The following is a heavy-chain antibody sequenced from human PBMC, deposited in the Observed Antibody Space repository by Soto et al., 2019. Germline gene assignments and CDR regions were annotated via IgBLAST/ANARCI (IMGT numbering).Heavy chain of an antibody. Sequence: QVQLVQSGAEVKKPGASVKVSCKASGYTFTSYAMHWVRQAPGQRLEWMGWINAGNGNTKYSQKFQGRVTITRDTSASTAYMELSSLRSEDTAVYYCASERDGYNSRGEYFQHWGQGTLVTVSS. CDR1: GYTFTSYA. D-gene: IGHD5-12*01. J-gene: IGHJ1*01. CDR3: ASERDGYNSRGEYFQH. V-gene: IGHV1-3*01. CDR2: INAGNGNT.